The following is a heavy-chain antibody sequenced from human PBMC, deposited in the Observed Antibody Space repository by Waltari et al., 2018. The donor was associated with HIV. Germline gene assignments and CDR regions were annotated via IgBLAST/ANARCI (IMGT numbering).Heavy chain of an antibody. CDR1: GGTFSNYA. CDR2: IIPIFGTA. V-gene: IGHV1-69*01. CDR3: GRPSSKGYNSGWVEWAFDI. D-gene: IGHD6-19*01. Sequence: QVQLVQSGAEVKKPGSSVKVSCKASGGTFSNYAISWVRQAPGQGLEWMGGIIPIFGTANYAQKFQGRVKITADESTSTAYMELSSLRSEDTAVYYCGRPSSKGYNSGWVEWAFDIWGQGTMVTVSS. J-gene: IGHJ3*02.